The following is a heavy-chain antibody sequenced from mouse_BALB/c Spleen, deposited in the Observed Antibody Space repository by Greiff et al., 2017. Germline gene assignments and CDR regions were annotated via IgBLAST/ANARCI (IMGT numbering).Heavy chain of an antibody. V-gene: IGHV14-4*02. J-gene: IGHJ3*01. CDR3: NAYYYGSISGLAY. CDR2: IDPENGDT. D-gene: IGHD1-1*01. CDR1: GFNINDYY. Sequence: EVQLVESGAELVRPGASVKLSCTASGFNINDYYMHWVKQRPEQGLEWIGWIDPENGDTEYAPKFQGKATMTADTSSNTAYLQLSSLTSEDTAVYYCNAYYYGSISGLAYWGQGTLVTVSA.